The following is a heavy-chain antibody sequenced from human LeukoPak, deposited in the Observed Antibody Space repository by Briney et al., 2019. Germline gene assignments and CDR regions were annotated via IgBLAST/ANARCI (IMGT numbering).Heavy chain of an antibody. CDR1: GYTFTNYD. CDR2: MNPNTGNT. V-gene: IGHV1-8*03. J-gene: IGHJ4*02. Sequence: ASVKVSCKASGYTFTNYDINWLRQATAQGLEWMGWMNPNTGNTGYAQKFQGRVTLTRSTSISTAYMELSSLRSEDTAVYYCARTWINTGYFDYWGQGTLVTVSS. CDR3: ARTWINTGYFDY. D-gene: IGHD5-12*01.